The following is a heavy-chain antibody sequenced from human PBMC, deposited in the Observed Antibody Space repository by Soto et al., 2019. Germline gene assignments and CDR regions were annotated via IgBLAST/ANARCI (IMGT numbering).Heavy chain of an antibody. D-gene: IGHD2-8*01. J-gene: IGHJ5*02. CDR2: IFHSGSI. CDR3: AREGNGALANILDP. Sequence: SETLSLTCAVSGDSISGTNWWSWVRQPPGKGLEWIGEIFHSGSINYNPSLKTRVTMSVGKSKNQFSLNLSSVTAADTAVHYCAREGNGALANILDPWGQGILVTVSS. CDR1: GDSISGTNW. V-gene: IGHV4-4*02.